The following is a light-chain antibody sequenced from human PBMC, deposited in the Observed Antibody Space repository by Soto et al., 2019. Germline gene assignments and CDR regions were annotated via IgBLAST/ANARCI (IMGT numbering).Light chain of an antibody. CDR1: QSLLYSSNNKNY. Sequence: DIVMTQSPDSLAVSLGERATINCKSSQSLLYSSNNKNYLTWYQHKPGQPPKLLIYWASTRKSGVPDRFSGSGSGTDFTLTISSRQAEDVAVYYCQQYYSIPPTFGGGTKVEIK. CDR3: QQYYSIPPT. CDR2: WAS. J-gene: IGKJ4*02. V-gene: IGKV4-1*01.